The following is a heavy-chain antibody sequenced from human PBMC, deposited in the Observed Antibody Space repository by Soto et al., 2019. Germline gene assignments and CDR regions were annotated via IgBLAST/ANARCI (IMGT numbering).Heavy chain of an antibody. V-gene: IGHV3-30*03. CDR2: ISYDGSNK. CDR1: GFSFGSHG. J-gene: IGHJ4*02. Sequence: PGVSLRLPFGSSGFSFGSHGMHWVRQAPGKGLEWVAYISYDGSNKYYADSVKGRITISRDNSKNTLYLQMNSLRAEDTAVYYCARDPAGYYFDYWGQGTLVTLSS. CDR3: ARDPAGYYFDY.